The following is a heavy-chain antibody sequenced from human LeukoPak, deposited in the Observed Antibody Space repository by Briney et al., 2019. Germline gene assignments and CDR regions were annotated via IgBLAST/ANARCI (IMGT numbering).Heavy chain of an antibody. V-gene: IGHV1-2*06. Sequence: ASVKVSCKASGGTFSSYAISWVRQAPGQGLEWMGRINPYSGDTNFAQKFQGRVTMTRDTSITTAYMDLSSLTPDDTAVYFCARDQGSLTRSWYTGYWGQGTQVTVSS. CDR3: ARDQGSLTRSWYTGY. CDR1: GGTFSSYA. J-gene: IGHJ4*02. CDR2: INPYSGDT. D-gene: IGHD6-13*01.